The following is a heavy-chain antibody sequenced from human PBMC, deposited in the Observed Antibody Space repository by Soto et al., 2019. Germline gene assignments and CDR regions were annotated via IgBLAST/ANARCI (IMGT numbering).Heavy chain of an antibody. CDR2: INHSGST. CDR3: ARGYGRNFDY. D-gene: IGHD3-10*01. CDR1: GGSFSGYY. V-gene: IGHV4-34*01. J-gene: IGHJ4*02. Sequence: QVQLQQWGAGLLKPSETLSLTCAVYGGSFSGYYWTWIRQPPGKGLEWIGEINHSGSTNYNPSLKSRVTISXDTSKNQVSRKLGSVTPADTAVYSCARGYGRNFDYWGQGTLVTVSS.